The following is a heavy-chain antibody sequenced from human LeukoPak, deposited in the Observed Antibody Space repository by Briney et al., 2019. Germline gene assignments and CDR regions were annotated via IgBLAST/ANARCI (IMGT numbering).Heavy chain of an antibody. CDR1: GGSISSYY. D-gene: IGHD3-10*01. J-gene: IGHJ6*02. Sequence: SETLSLTCTVSGGSISSYYWSWNRQPPGKGLEWIGYIYYSGSTNYNPSLKSRVTISVDTSKNQFSLKLSSVTAADTVVYYCARVGGSGSPYYYYGMDVWGQGTTVTVSS. CDR2: IYYSGST. V-gene: IGHV4-59*01. CDR3: ARVGGSGSPYYYYGMDV.